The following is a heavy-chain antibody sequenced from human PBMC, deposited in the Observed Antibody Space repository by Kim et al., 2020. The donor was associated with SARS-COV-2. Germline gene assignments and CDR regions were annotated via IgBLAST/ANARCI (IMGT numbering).Heavy chain of an antibody. V-gene: IGHV4-4*07. J-gene: IGHJ4*02. CDR2: YTSGRT. CDR3: ASALGH. D-gene: IGHD3-16*02. Sequence: YTSGRTNYNPSLQSRVTMSGDMSKNQCSLKLSSVTAADTAVYYCASALGHWGQGTLVTVSS.